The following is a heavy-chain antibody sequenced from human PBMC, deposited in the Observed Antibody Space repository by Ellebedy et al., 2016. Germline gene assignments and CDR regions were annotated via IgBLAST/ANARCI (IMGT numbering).Heavy chain of an antibody. CDR3: AREEWLVTHAFDY. V-gene: IGHV4-61*08. J-gene: IGHJ4*02. Sequence: SETLSLTXTVSGDSIFNAGAYWSWIRQPPGKTLEWIGYVYRTGSTKLNPSLKSRVTMSVDTSKNQFSLKLTSVTAADTAVYYCAREEWLVTHAFDYWGQGTLVTVSS. CDR2: VYRTGST. CDR1: GDSIFNAGAY. D-gene: IGHD6-19*01.